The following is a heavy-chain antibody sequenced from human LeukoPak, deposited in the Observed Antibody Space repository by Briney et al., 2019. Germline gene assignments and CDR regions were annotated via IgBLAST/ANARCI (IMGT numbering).Heavy chain of an antibody. V-gene: IGHV3-74*01. CDR1: GFTLSGHW. J-gene: IGHJ5*02. CDR2: INSDESTT. Sequence: PGGSLRLSCVASGFTLSGHWMHWVPQAPGKGLVWVSRINSDESTTVYADSVKGRFTISRDNAKNTLYLQMNSLTAEDTAVYYCARSDWFDPWGQGTLVTVSS. CDR3: ARSDWFDP.